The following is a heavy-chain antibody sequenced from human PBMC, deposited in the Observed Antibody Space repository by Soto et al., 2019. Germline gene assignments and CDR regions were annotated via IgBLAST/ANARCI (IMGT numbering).Heavy chain of an antibody. D-gene: IGHD2-2*01. CDR2: ISGSGGST. Sequence: EVQLLESGGGLVQPGGSLRLSCAASGFTFSSYAMSWVRQAPGKGLEWVSAISGSGGSTYYADSVKGRFTISRDNSKNTLYLQMNSLRAEDTAVYYCAREEVVPAAIGSWFDPWGQGTLVTVSS. CDR1: GFTFSSYA. J-gene: IGHJ5*02. V-gene: IGHV3-23*01. CDR3: AREEVVPAAIGSWFDP.